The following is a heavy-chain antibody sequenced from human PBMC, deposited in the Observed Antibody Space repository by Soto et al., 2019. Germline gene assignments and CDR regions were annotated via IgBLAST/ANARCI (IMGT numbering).Heavy chain of an antibody. CDR1: GFTFSSYA. Sequence: GGSLRLSCAASGFTFSSYAMSWVRQAPGKGLEWVSTISCSGGSTYYPYSVKVRFTISRDNYKNTLYLQMNSLRADDTAVYYCAKDGAKFGELSXWGQGTLVTVSX. J-gene: IGHJ4*02. V-gene: IGHV3-23*01. CDR2: ISCSGGST. D-gene: IGHD3-10*01. CDR3: AKDGAKFGELSX.